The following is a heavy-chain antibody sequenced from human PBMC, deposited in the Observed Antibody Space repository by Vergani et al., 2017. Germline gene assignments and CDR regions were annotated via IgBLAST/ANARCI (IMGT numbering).Heavy chain of an antibody. V-gene: IGHV1-69-2*01. D-gene: IGHD4-17*01. CDR3: ATPQTVTTGGMEV. CDR1: GYTFTDHY. Sequence: EVQLVQSGAEVKKPGATMKISCKVSGYTFTDHYMHWVKQAPGKGLEWMGVVDPEAGEIIYAEKFKGRVTVAADTSTDTAHLELSSLRSEDTAVYYCATPQTVTTGGMEVWGQGTTVIVSS. CDR2: VDPEAGEI. J-gene: IGHJ6*02.